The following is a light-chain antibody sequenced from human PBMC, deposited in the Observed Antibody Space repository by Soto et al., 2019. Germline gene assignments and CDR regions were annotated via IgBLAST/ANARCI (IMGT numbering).Light chain of an antibody. V-gene: IGKV1-5*01. CDR1: QSISSW. J-gene: IGKJ2*01. Sequence: DIQMTQSPSPLSASVGDRVTITCRASQSISSWLAWYQQKPGKAPKLLIYDASSLESGVPSRFSGSGSGTEFTLTISSLQPDDFATYYCHQTYNTLYTFGQGTKVDI. CDR3: HQTYNTLYT. CDR2: DAS.